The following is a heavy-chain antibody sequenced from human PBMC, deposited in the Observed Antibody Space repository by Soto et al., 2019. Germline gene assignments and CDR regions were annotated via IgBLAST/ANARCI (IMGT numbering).Heavy chain of an antibody. CDR3: EREPGFRSDY. J-gene: IGHJ4*02. V-gene: IGHV1-18*01. Sequence: QVQLVQSGAEVKKPGASVKVSCKASGYTFTSYGISWVRQAPGQGLAWMGRISDYNGNTNYAEKLQGRVTMTTDTSTSTAYMELRSLRYDDTSVYYYEREPGFRSDYWGQGTLVTVSP. D-gene: IGHD3-9*01. CDR2: ISDYNGNT. CDR1: GYTFTSYG.